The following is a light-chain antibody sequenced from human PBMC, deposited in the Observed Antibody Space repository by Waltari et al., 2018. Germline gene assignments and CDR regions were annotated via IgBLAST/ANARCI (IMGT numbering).Light chain of an antibody. Sequence: QTVVTQEPSLSVSPGGTVTLTCALSSGSLSTTSYAIWYQQTPGHPPRTLVYKANCGWSGVPDGLSGSILGNRAALTITGAQAEDGSGFYCLLVLGSGICVFGGGTRLTVL. J-gene: IGLJ3*02. CDR1: SGSLSTTSY. CDR2: KAN. CDR3: LLVLGSGICV. V-gene: IGLV8-61*01.